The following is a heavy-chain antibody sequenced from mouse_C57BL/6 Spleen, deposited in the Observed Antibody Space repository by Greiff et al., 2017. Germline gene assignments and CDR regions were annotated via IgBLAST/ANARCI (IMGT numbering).Heavy chain of an antibody. CDR2: INPNNGGT. Sequence: DVQLQESGPELVKPGASVKIPCKASGYTFTDYNMDWVKQSHGKSLEWIGDINPNNGGTIYNQKFKGKATLTVDKSSSTAYMELRSLTSEDTAVYYCARRGYDYDAWFAYWGQGTLVTVSA. D-gene: IGHD2-4*01. CDR1: GYTFTDYN. V-gene: IGHV1-18*01. J-gene: IGHJ3*01. CDR3: ARRGYDYDAWFAY.